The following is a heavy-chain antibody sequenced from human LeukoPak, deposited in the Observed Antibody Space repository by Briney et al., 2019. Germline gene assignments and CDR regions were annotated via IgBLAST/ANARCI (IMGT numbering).Heavy chain of an antibody. V-gene: IGHV4-39*01. CDR1: GDSVSRSDSY. D-gene: IGHD3-22*01. CDR3: ARRRYYDGSGYLE. J-gene: IGHJ1*01. CDR2: IYFSGRT. Sequence: SETLSLTCSVSGDSVSRSDSYWDWIRQPPGKGLGWIGTIYFSGRTYYSPSLKSRVTMSVDPSNNQFSLNLRSVTAAYTEVYYCARRRYYDGSGYLEWGQGTLLSVSS.